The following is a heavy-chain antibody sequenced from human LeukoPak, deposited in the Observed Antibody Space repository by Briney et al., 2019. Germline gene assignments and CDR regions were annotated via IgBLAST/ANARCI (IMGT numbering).Heavy chain of an antibody. Sequence: PSETLSLTCTVSGGSISSSSYFWGWIRQPPGKGLEWIGSIYYSGSTYYNPSLKSRVTISVDTSKKQFSLQLSSVTAADTAVYYCARSAGGYRAFDMWGQGTMVTVSS. J-gene: IGHJ3*02. D-gene: IGHD3-10*01. CDR2: IYYSGST. V-gene: IGHV4-39*07. CDR3: ARSAGGYRAFDM. CDR1: GGSISSSSYF.